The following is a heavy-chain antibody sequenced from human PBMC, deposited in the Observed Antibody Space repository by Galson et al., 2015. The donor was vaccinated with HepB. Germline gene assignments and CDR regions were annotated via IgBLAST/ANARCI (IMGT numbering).Heavy chain of an antibody. D-gene: IGHD1-26*01. CDR2: IIAVFGTT. CDR1: GRFFSAYG. CDR3: ARDGTYYSYYFDY. V-gene: IGHV1-69*06. Sequence: SVKVSCKAAGRFFSAYGISWVRQAPGQGLEWMGGIIAVFGTTHYAQKFQGRVTITADKSTSTVYMELSRLRAEDTAVYYCARDGTYYSYYFDYWVRGTLVTVSS. J-gene: IGHJ4*02.